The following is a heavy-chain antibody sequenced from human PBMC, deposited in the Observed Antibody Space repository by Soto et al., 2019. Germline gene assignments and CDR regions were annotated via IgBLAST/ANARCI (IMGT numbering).Heavy chain of an antibody. CDR1: GFTFSDYS. Sequence: EVHLVESGGRLVQPGGSLRLSCAASGFTFSDYSMNWVRQAPARGLEWVSYISSSSFTIHYADSVEGRFAISRDNAKNSLYLQMNSLRAEGTAVYYCARDYNDFWSGQFDYWGQGALVTVSS. CDR3: ARDYNDFWSGQFDY. D-gene: IGHD3-3*01. V-gene: IGHV3-48*01. CDR2: ISSSSFTI. J-gene: IGHJ4*02.